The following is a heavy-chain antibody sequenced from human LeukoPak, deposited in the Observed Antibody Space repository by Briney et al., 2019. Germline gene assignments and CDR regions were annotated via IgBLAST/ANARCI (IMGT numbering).Heavy chain of an antibody. V-gene: IGHV6-1*01. D-gene: IGHD6-13*01. CDR3: ARDRGIAAGVWEYDAFDI. CDR1: GDSVSSNSAA. CDR2: TYYRSKWYN. Sequence: SQTLSLTCAISGDSVSSNSAAWNWIRQSPSRGLEWLGRTYYRSKWYNDYAVSVKSRITINPDTSKNQFSLQLNSVTPEDTAVYYCARDRGIAAGVWEYDAFDIWGQGTMVTVSS. J-gene: IGHJ3*02.